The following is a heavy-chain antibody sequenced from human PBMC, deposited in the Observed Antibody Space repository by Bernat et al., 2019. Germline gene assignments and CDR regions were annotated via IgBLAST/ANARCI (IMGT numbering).Heavy chain of an antibody. D-gene: IGHD3-16*01. CDR2: ISYDGINK. CDR1: GFTFSNYA. CDR3: ARDRRGTDSGGLDV. V-gene: IGHV3-30-3*01. J-gene: IGHJ6*02. Sequence: QVQLVESGGGVVQPGRSLRLSCAASGFTFSNYAMHWVCQAPGKGLAWVAAISYDGINKYYADSVKGRFTISRDNSKNTVYLQMNSLRVEDTALYYCARDRRGTDSGGLDVWGQGTTAIVSS.